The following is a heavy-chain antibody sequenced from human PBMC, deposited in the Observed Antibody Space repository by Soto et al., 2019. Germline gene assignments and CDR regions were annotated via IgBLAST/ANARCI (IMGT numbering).Heavy chain of an antibody. D-gene: IGHD3-10*01. J-gene: IGHJ6*02. CDR2: IYYSGST. Sequence: QVQLQESGPGLVKPSQTLSLTCTVSGGSISSGGYYWSWIRQHPGKGLEWIGYIYYSGSTYYHPSLKSRVTISVDTSKNQFSLKMSSVTAADTAVYYCARAGRTNSHYYGSGSSRNGMDVWGQGTTVTVSS. V-gene: IGHV4-31*03. CDR3: ARAGRTNSHYYGSGSSRNGMDV. CDR1: GGSISSGGYY.